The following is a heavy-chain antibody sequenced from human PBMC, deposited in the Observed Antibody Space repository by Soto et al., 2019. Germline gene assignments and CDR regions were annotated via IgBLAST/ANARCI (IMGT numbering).Heavy chain of an antibody. V-gene: IGHV3-23*01. Sequence: PVGSLRLSCAASGFTFSSYAMNWVRQAPGKGLEWVSAISGSGGNTFYADSVKGRFTISRDNSKNTLFLQMHSLRAEDTAIYYCAMLNSGSYSYHGMDVWGQGTTVTAP. CDR2: ISGSGGNT. CDR1: GFTFSSYA. D-gene: IGHD1-26*01. CDR3: AMLNSGSYSYHGMDV. J-gene: IGHJ6*02.